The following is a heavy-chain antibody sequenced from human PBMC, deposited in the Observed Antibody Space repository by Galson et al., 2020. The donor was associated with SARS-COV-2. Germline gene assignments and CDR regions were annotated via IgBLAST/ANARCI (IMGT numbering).Heavy chain of an antibody. V-gene: IGHV4-34*01. D-gene: IGHD3-10*01. J-gene: IGHJ4*02. CDR1: GGSFSGYY. Sequence: SETLSLTCAVYGGSFSGYYWSWIRQPPGKGLEWIGEINHSGSTNYNPSLKSRVTISVDTSKNQFSLKLSSVTAADTAVYYCARRPKGGTGSGSYYFWLNPWYFDYWGQGTLVTVSA. CDR3: ARRPKGGTGSGSYYFWLNPWYFDY. CDR2: INHSGST.